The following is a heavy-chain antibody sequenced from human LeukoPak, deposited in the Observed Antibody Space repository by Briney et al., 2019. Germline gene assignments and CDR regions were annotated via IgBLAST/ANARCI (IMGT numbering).Heavy chain of an antibody. V-gene: IGHV3-23*01. CDR1: GFTFSSYA. D-gene: IGHD6-13*01. CDR2: ISGSGGST. Sequence: GGSLRLSCAASGFTFSSYAMSWVRQAPGKGLEWVSAISGSGGSTYYADSVKGRFTISRDNSKNTLYLQMNSLRAEDTAVYYCAKPAAAGWGEYYYYYMDVWGKGTTVTVSS. CDR3: AKPAAAGWGEYYYYYMDV. J-gene: IGHJ6*03.